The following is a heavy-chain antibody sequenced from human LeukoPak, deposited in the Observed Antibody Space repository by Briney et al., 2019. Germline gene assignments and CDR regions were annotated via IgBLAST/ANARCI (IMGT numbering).Heavy chain of an antibody. CDR2: IYYSGST. V-gene: IGHV4-31*03. J-gene: IGHJ4*02. Sequence: SQTLSLTCTVSGGSISSGGYYWSWIRQHPGKGLEWIGYIYYSGSTYYNPSLKSRVTISVDTSKNQFSLKLSSVTAADTAVYYCARAPPDNSSGYPSIDYWGQGTLVTVSP. CDR1: GGSISSGGYY. D-gene: IGHD3-22*01. CDR3: ARAPPDNSSGYPSIDY.